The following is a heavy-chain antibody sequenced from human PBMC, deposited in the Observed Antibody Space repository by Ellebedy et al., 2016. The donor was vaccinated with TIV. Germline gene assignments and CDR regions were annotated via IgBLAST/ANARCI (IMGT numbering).Heavy chain of an antibody. CDR3: GGSGSYYVLFYGMDV. D-gene: IGHD3-10*01. CDR1: GGSFSGYY. Sequence: SETLSLXXAVYGGSFSGYYWSWIRQPPGKGLEWVGEINHSGSTNYNPSLKSRVTISVDTSKNQFSLKLSSVTAADTAVYYCGGSGSYYVLFYGMDVWGQGTTVTVSS. V-gene: IGHV4-34*01. J-gene: IGHJ6*02. CDR2: INHSGST.